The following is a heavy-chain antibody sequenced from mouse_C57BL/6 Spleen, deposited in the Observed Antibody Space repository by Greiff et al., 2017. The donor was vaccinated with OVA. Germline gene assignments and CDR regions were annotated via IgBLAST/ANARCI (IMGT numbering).Heavy chain of an antibody. Sequence: EVHLVESGGGLVKPGGSLKLSCAASGFTFSDYGMHWVRQAPEKGLEWVAYISSGSSTIYYADTVKGRFTISRDNAKNTLFLQMTSLRSEDTAMYYCARDDYHYWYFDVWGTGTTVTVSS. J-gene: IGHJ1*03. D-gene: IGHD2-4*01. CDR1: GFTFSDYG. V-gene: IGHV5-17*01. CDR3: ARDDYHYWYFDV. CDR2: ISSGSSTI.